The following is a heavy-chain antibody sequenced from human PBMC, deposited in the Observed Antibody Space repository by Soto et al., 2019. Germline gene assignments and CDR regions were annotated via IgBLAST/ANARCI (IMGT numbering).Heavy chain of an antibody. V-gene: IGHV3-74*01. D-gene: IGHD5-12*01. CDR3: VRDGGSPDIDFDY. J-gene: IGHJ4*02. Sequence: EVQLMESGGGLVQPGGSLRLSCAASAFTFTNYWTHWVRQAPGKGLVWVSGISGDGSETTYADAVKGRFTLSSDNAKTTVYLQMNSMRAEDKAMYYCVRDGGSPDIDFDYWGQGTLVTVSS. CDR2: ISGDGSET. CDR1: AFTFTNYW.